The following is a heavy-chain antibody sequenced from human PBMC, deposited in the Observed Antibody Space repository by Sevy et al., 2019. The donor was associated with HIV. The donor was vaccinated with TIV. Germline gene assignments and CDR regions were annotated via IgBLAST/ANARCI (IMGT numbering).Heavy chain of an antibody. CDR1: GFTFNDDF. J-gene: IGHJ6*02. Sequence: GGSLRLSCVGSGFTFNDDFMTWVRQAPGKGLEWVSSISSKSTYTYYSDPVKGRFTISRDNAKNSLFLQMNSLRPEDTAVYYCARDRDDYAAGRRHPYYYYHGMDVWGRGTTVTVSS. D-gene: IGHD3-10*01. CDR2: ISSKSTYT. V-gene: IGHV3-21*01. CDR3: ARDRDDYAAGRRHPYYYYHGMDV.